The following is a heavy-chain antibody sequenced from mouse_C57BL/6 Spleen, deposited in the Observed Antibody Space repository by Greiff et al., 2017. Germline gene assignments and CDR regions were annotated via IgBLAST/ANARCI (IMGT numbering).Heavy chain of an antibody. V-gene: IGHV1-15*01. CDR2: IDPGTGGT. CDR3: TRGGLIYYFDV. J-gene: IGHJ2*01. Sequence: QVQLQQSGAELVRPGASVTLSCKASGYTFTDYEMPWVKQTPVHGLEWIGAIDPGTGGTAYNQKFKGKAILTADKSSSTVYMELRSLTSEDSAVXYCTRGGLIYYFDVWGQGTTLTVSS. CDR1: GYTFTDYE. D-gene: IGHD6-1*01.